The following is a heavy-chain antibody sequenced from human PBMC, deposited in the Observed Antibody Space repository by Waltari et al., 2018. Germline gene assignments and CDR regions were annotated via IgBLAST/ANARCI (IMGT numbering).Heavy chain of an antibody. D-gene: IGHD2-8*01. CDR3: ARAFPYFDWFDP. V-gene: IGHV1-8*01. J-gene: IGHJ5*02. CDR2: MNPNSGNT. CDR1: GYTFTSYD. Sequence: QVQLVQSGAEVKKPGASVKVSCKASGYTFTSYDINWVRQATGQGLEWMGWMNPNSGNTGYAQKCQGRVTRTRNTSISTAYMELSSLRSEDTAVYDWARAFPYFDWFDPWGQGTLVTVSS.